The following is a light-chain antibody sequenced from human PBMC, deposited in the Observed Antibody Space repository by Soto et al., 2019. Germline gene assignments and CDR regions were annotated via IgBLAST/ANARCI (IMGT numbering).Light chain of an antibody. CDR1: SSDVGGYNY. CDR3: SSFTSSSTQV. Sequence: QSALTQPASVSGSLGQSITISCTGTSSDVGGYNYVSWYQQHPGKVPKLMIYEVNNRPSGVSNRFSGSKSANTASLTISGLQADDEADYYCSSFTSSSTQVFGGGTQLTGL. J-gene: IGLJ7*01. CDR2: EVN. V-gene: IGLV2-14*01.